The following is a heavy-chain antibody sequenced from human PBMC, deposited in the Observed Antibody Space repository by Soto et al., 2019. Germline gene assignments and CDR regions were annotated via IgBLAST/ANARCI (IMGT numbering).Heavy chain of an antibody. CDR2: IYSGSTT. CDR1: GFTVLTNY. D-gene: IGHD2-15*01. Sequence: HPGGSLRLSCAASGFTVLTNYMIWVRQTPGKGLEWVSVIYSGSTTFSADSVKGRFTISRDNSKNTLYLQMNNLRAEDTAVYYCAKGGGRYCSGGSCYPFAWGQGTMVTVSS. J-gene: IGHJ3*01. V-gene: IGHV3-66*01. CDR3: AKGGGRYCSGGSCYPFA.